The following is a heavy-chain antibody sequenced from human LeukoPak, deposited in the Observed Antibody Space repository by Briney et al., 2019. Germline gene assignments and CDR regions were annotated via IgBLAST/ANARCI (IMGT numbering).Heavy chain of an antibody. J-gene: IGHJ5*02. D-gene: IGHD1-26*01. CDR1: GITLSNYG. Sequence: GGSLRLSCAVSGITLSNYGMTWVRQAPGKGLEWVAGISDTGGRTNYADSVKGRFTISRDNSKNTLYLQMNSLRAEDTAVYYCAKKGVGPWDPDNWFDPWGQGTLVTVSS. CDR2: ISDTGGRT. V-gene: IGHV3-23*01. CDR3: AKKGVGPWDPDNWFDP.